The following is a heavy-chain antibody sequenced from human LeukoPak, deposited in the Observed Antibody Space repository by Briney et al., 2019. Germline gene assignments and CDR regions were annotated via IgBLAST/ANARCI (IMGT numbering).Heavy chain of an antibody. Sequence: GGSLRLSCAASGFSFRNYGMQWVRQAPGKGLEWVAFIRYDGSNKYYADSVKGRFTISRDNSKNMLYLQMNSLRAEDTAVYYCAKDGNYDFWSGYPADYWGQGTLVTVSS. CDR3: AKDGNYDFWSGYPADY. V-gene: IGHV3-30*02. J-gene: IGHJ4*02. D-gene: IGHD3-3*01. CDR2: IRYDGSNK. CDR1: GFSFRNYG.